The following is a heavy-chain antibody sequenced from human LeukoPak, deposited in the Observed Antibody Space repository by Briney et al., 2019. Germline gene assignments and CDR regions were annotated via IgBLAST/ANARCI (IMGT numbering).Heavy chain of an antibody. CDR1: GGSIISYC. CDR2: IHYRGST. Sequence: FETLCPSRTVSGGSIISYCWSWIRQSPGEGLEWIGYIHYRGSTNYNPSLKSRVTIVADSSKNQFSLTLSSLTAADTAVYYCARSVLGYSYGLHIDYWGEGTLVTVSS. CDR3: ARSVLGYSYGLHIDY. D-gene: IGHD5-18*01. V-gene: IGHV4-59*01. J-gene: IGHJ4*02.